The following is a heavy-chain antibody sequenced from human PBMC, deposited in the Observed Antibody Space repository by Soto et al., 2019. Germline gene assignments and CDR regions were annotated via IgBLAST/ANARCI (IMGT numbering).Heavy chain of an antibody. J-gene: IGHJ6*02. CDR2: IYYSGST. V-gene: IGHV4-61*01. CDR1: GGSVSSGSYY. Sequence: ETLSLTCTVSGGSVSSGSYYWSWIRQPPGKGLEWIGYIYYSGSTNYNPSLKSRVTISVDTSKNQFSLKLSSVTAADTAAYYCARIPPYYYDSSGYYHYYYYGMDVWGQGTTVTVSS. D-gene: IGHD3-22*01. CDR3: ARIPPYYYDSSGYYHYYYYGMDV.